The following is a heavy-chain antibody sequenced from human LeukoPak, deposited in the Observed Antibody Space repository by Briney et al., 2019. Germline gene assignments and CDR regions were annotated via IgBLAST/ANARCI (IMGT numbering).Heavy chain of an antibody. D-gene: IGHD2-21*02. V-gene: IGHV3-23*01. CDR2: ISGNGGST. Sequence: GGSLRLSCAASGFTFSSYAVAWVRQAPRKGLEWVSTISGNGGSTFYAHSVMGRFTISRDRSKNTLYLQMNSLRVEDTAVYYCAKGCGATCYSDFDSWGQGILVTVSS. CDR3: AKGCGATCYSDFDS. CDR1: GFTFSSYA. J-gene: IGHJ4*02.